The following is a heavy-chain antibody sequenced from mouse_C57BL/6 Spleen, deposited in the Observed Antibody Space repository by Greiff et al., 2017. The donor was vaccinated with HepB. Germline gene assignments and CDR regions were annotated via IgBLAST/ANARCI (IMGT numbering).Heavy chain of an antibody. CDR3: ARPLYYGSEIFDY. J-gene: IGHJ2*01. V-gene: IGHV1-85*01. CDR1: GYTFTSYD. Sequence: VQLQQSGPELVKPGASVKLSCKASGYTFTSYDINWVKQRPGQGLEWIGWIYPRDGSNKYNEKFKGKATLTVDTSSSTAYMELHSLTSEDSAVYFFARPLYYGSEIFDYWGQGTTLTVSS. D-gene: IGHD1-1*01. CDR2: IYPRDGSN.